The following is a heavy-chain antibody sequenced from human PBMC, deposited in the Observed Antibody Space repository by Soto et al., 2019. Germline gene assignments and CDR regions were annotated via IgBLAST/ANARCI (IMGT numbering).Heavy chain of an antibody. CDR2: IKSSGST. CDR3: ARLGSSGWYQGSYFDY. Sequence: QLQLQESGPGLVRPSETLSLICTVSGGSITRNDHYWGGIRQSPGKGLEWIGDIKSSGSTNYNLSLKSRVSMSVETSKNQFSLKMNSVTAADTAVYYCARLGSSGWYQGSYFDYWGQGTLVTVSS. J-gene: IGHJ4*02. CDR1: GGSITRNDHY. V-gene: IGHV4-39*01. D-gene: IGHD6-19*01.